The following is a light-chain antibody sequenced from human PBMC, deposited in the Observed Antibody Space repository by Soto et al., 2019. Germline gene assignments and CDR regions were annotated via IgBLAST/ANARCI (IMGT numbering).Light chain of an antibody. CDR1: SSNIGAGYD. CDR2: GNS. J-gene: IGLJ2*01. CDR3: QSYDSSLGGHVV. V-gene: IGLV1-40*01. Sequence: QSVLTQPPSVSGAPGQRVTISCTGSSSNIGAGYDLHWYQQLPGTAPKLLIYGNSNRPSGVPDRFSGSKSGTSASLAITGLQAEDEADYYCQSYDSSLGGHVVFGGGTKLTVL.